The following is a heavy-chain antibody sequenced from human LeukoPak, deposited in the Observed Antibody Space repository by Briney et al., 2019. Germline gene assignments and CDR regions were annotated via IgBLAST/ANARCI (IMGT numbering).Heavy chain of an antibody. J-gene: IGHJ4*02. D-gene: IGHD3-3*01. V-gene: IGHV4-38-2*01. Sequence: SETLSLTCDVSGYSISSGYYWGWIRQPPGKGLEWIGTIYHSGSTYYNPSLKSRVTILVDTSRNQFSLKLSSVTAADTAVYYCANTPYDFWSGYEYWGQGTLVTVSS. CDR2: IYHSGST. CDR1: GYSISSGYY. CDR3: ANTPYDFWSGYEY.